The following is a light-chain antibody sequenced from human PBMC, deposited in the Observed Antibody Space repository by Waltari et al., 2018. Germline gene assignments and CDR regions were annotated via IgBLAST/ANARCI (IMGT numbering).Light chain of an antibody. CDR2: DVS. CDR1: SSDVGAYNY. Sequence: QSALTQPASVSGSPGQSITISCTGPSSDVGAYNYVSWYQQHPGKVPKRIIYDVSHRPSGVSFRFSGSKSDNTASLTISGLQAEDEADYYCISYTTSDTMIFGGGTKLTVL. CDR3: ISYTTSDTMI. J-gene: IGLJ2*01. V-gene: IGLV2-14*03.